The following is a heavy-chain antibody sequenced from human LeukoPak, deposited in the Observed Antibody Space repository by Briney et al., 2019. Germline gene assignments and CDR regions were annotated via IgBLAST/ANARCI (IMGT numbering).Heavy chain of an antibody. D-gene: IGHD5-18*01. V-gene: IGHV4-34*01. CDR1: GGSFSGYY. CDR3: ARLDTPDY. CDR2: INHSGST. J-gene: IGHJ4*02. Sequence: PSETLSLTCAVYGGSFSGYYWSWIRQPPGKGLEWIGEINHSGSTNYNPSLKSRVTISINTSKNQFSLKLSSVTAADTAVYYCARLDTPDYWGQGTLVTVSS.